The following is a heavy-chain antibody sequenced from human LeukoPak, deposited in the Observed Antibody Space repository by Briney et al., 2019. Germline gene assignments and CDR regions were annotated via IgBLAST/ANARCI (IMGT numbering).Heavy chain of an antibody. D-gene: IGHD1-26*01. CDR2: IKGDGSKK. V-gene: IGHV3-7*01. J-gene: IGHJ4*02. Sequence: XXRQAPXXXLEWVANIKGDGSKKNYVGSVKGRFTISRDNAKNSLYLQMNSLRAEDTAVYYCAKDTPFGGNWGQGIPVTVSS. CDR3: AKDTPFGGN.